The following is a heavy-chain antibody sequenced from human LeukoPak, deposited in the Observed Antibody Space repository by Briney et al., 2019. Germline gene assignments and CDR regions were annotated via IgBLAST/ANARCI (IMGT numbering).Heavy chain of an antibody. D-gene: IGHD1-14*01. CDR1: GFTFSSYV. V-gene: IGHV3-21*01. CDR3: AREARPDDALDI. CDR2: ISSSSSYI. Sequence: GGSLRLSCAASGFTFSSYVIHWVRQAPGKGLEWVSSISSSSSYIYYADSVKGRFTISRDNAKNSLYLQMNSLRAEDTAVYYCAREARPDDALDIWGQGTMVTVSS. J-gene: IGHJ3*02.